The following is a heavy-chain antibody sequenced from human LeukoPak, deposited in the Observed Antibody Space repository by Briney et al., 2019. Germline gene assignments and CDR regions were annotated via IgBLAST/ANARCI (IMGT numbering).Heavy chain of an antibody. CDR2: ITPINGNT. Sequence: ASVKVSCKASGYTFSSYYLHWVRQAPGQGLEWMGIITPINGNTVSAQRFQGRVTMTRNTSISTAYMELGSLRSEDTAVYYCARGGRWLQWGEYWGQGTLVTVSS. J-gene: IGHJ4*02. D-gene: IGHD5-24*01. CDR1: GYTFSSYY. CDR3: ARGGRWLQWGEY. V-gene: IGHV1-46*01.